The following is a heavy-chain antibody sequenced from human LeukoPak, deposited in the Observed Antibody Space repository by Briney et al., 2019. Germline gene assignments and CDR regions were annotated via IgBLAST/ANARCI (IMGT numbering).Heavy chain of an antibody. CDR1: RGSISNFY. V-gene: IGHV4-4*07. J-gene: IGHJ3*02. Sequence: SETLSLTCTVSRGSISNFYWSWLRQPAGKGLEWIGRIYISGSTDYNPSLKSRVTMSVDTSKNQFSLKLISVTAADTAVYHCARDLYGGSQDAFDIWGQGTMVTVSS. D-gene: IGHD4-23*01. CDR3: ARDLYGGSQDAFDI. CDR2: IYISGST.